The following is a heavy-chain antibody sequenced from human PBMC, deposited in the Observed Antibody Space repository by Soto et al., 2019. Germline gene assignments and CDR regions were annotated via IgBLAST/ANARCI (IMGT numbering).Heavy chain of an antibody. V-gene: IGHV3-23*01. CDR3: AKGGSTRWLSHFYYMDV. CDR1: GFTFSSYA. D-gene: IGHD2-2*01. J-gene: IGHJ6*03. CDR2: ISGGGGST. Sequence: GGSLRLSCAASGFTFSSYAMTWVRQAPGKGLEWVSGISGGGGSTDYADSVKGRFTISRDNSKNTVFLQVNSLRAEDTAIYYCAKGGSTRWLSHFYYMDVWGRGTTVTVSS.